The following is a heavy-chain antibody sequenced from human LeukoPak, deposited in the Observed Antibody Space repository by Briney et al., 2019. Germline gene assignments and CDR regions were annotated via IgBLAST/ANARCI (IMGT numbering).Heavy chain of an antibody. Sequence: GGSLRLSCATSGFIFTNAWMKWVRQAPGKGLEWVGRIKSKTDGGTIDYAAPVKGRFTISRDDSKNTLYLQMDNLKTEDTAIYYCSTPSFWGQGTLVTVSS. CDR1: GFIFTNAW. CDR2: IKSKTDGGTI. V-gene: IGHV3-15*07. CDR3: STPSF. J-gene: IGHJ4*02.